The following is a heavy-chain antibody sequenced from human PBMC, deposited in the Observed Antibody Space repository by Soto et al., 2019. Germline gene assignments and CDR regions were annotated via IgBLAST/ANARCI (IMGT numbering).Heavy chain of an antibody. Sequence: QVQLVQSGAGVKKPGSSVKVSCKASGGTFSSYAISWVRQAPGQGLEWMGGIIPIFGTANYAQKFQGRVKITADESTSTAYMELSSLRSEDTAVYYCARPDYDILTGYYYYSYGMDVWGQGTTVTVSS. D-gene: IGHD3-9*01. CDR2: IIPIFGTA. J-gene: IGHJ6*02. CDR1: GGTFSSYA. CDR3: ARPDYDILTGYYYYSYGMDV. V-gene: IGHV1-69*01.